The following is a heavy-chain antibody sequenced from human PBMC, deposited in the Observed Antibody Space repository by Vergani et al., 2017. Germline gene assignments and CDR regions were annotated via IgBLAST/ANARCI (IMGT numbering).Heavy chain of an antibody. V-gene: IGHV5-10-1*04. CDR1: GYSFTSYW. D-gene: IGHD6-13*01. CDR3: ARRALSPAGTHWFDP. J-gene: IGHJ5*02. CDR2: IDPSDSYT. Sequence: EVQLVQSGAEVKKPGESLRISCKGSGYSFTSYWISWVRQMPGKGLEWMGRIDPSDSYTNYSPSFQGQVTISADKSISTAYLQWSSLKASDTAMYYCARRALSPAGTHWFDPWGQGTLVTVSS.